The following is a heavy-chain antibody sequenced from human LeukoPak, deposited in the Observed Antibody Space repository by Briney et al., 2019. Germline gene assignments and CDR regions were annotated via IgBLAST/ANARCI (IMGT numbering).Heavy chain of an antibody. D-gene: IGHD1-26*01. CDR3: ARCISGSYYFDY. CDR1: GGTFSSYA. CDR2: IIPIFGIA. J-gene: IGHJ4*02. Sequence: SVKVSCKASGGTFSSYAISWVRQAPRQGLEWMGRIIPIFGIANYAQKFQGRVTITADKSTSTAYMELSSLRSEDTAVYYCARCISGSYYFDYWGQGTLVTVSP. V-gene: IGHV1-69*04.